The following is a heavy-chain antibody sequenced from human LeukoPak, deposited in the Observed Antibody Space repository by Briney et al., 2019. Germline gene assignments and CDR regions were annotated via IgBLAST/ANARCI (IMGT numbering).Heavy chain of an antibody. D-gene: IGHD5-18*01. J-gene: IGHJ5*02. V-gene: IGHV4-34*01. CDR2: INHSGST. CDR3: ARGVSSRGYSYGLLGWFDP. CDR1: GGSFSGYY. Sequence: SETLSLTCAVYGGSFSGYYWSWIRQPPGKGLEWIGEINHSGSTNYNPSLKSRVAISVDTSKNQFSLKLSSVTAADTAVYYCARGVSSRGYSYGLLGWFDPWGQGTPVTVSS.